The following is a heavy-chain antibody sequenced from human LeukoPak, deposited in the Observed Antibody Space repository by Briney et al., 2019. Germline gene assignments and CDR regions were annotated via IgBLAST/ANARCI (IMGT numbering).Heavy chain of an antibody. D-gene: IGHD4-17*01. CDR1: GGSLSSSSYY. CDR2: IYYSGST. Sequence: PSETLSLTCTVSGGSLSSSSYYWGWIRQPPGKGLEWIGSIYYSGSTYYNPSLKSRVTISVDTSKNQFSLKLSSVTAADTAVYYCAKLVDYAYFDYWGQGTLVTVSS. J-gene: IGHJ4*02. V-gene: IGHV4-39*01. CDR3: AKLVDYAYFDY.